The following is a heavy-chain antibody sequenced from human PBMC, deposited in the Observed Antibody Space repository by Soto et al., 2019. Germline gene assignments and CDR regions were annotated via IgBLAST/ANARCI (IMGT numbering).Heavy chain of an antibody. J-gene: IGHJ4*02. CDR1: GGTFSSYA. Sequence: SVKVSCKASGGTFSSYAISWVRQAPGQGLEWMGGIIPVFGTANYAQKFQGRVTITADESTSTAYMELRSLRSEDTAVYYCARGVHYDSSGYYYFYWGQGTLVTVSS. V-gene: IGHV1-69*13. CDR3: ARGVHYDSSGYYYFY. CDR2: IIPVFGTA. D-gene: IGHD3-22*01.